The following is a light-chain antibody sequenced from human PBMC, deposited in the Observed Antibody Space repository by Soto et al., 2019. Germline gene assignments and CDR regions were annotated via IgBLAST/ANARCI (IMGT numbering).Light chain of an antibody. J-gene: IGLJ1*01. CDR2: DVN. CDR3: SSYSTTNILV. CDR1: SSDVGAYEH. Sequence: QSALTQPASVSGSPGQSVTISCTGASSDVGAYEHVSWYQQHPGRAPKLILYDVNDRPSGVSNHFSGSKSGNTASLVISGLQANDEADYYCSSYSTTNILVFGSGTKVTVL. V-gene: IGLV2-14*03.